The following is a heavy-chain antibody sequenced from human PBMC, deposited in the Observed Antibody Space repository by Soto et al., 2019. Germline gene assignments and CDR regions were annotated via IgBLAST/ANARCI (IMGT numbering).Heavy chain of an antibody. V-gene: IGHV4-34*01. CDR1: GGSFSGYY. D-gene: IGHD2-15*01. Sequence: QVQLQQWGAGLLKPSETLSLTCAVYGGSFSGYYWRWIRQPPGKGLEWIGEINHRGSTNYNPSLKSRVTISVDTSKNQFSLKRSSVTAADTAVYYCARVGIVVVVAATRGWFDPWGQGSLVTVSS. CDR3: ARVGIVVVVAATRGWFDP. J-gene: IGHJ5*02. CDR2: INHRGST.